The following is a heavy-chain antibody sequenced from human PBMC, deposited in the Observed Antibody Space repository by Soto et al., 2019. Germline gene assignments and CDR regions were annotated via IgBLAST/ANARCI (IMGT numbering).Heavy chain of an antibody. CDR3: AQISGWFHPFDY. D-gene: IGHD6-19*01. J-gene: IGHJ4*02. CDR2: ISGSGGYT. Sequence: EVQLLESGGGLVQPGGSLRLSCAASGFTFSSYVLSWVRQAPGKGLEWVSVISGSGGYTYYAESVKGRFTISRDNSKNTLYLQMNSLRADDAAGYYCAQISGWFHPFDYWGQGPLVTVSS. CDR1: GFTFSSYV. V-gene: IGHV3-23*01.